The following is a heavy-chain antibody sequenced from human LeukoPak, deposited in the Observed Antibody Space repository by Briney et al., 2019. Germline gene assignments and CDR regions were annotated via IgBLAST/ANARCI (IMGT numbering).Heavy chain of an antibody. Sequence: SETLSLTCTVSGGSINSYYWSWIRQPPGKGLEWIGYIYYSGSTNYNPSLKSRVTISVDTSKNQFSLKLSSVTPADTAVYYCARDLCSGGSCYPGWLDPWGQGTLVTVSS. D-gene: IGHD2-15*01. CDR1: GGSINSYY. J-gene: IGHJ5*02. CDR3: ARDLCSGGSCYPGWLDP. V-gene: IGHV4-59*01. CDR2: IYYSGST.